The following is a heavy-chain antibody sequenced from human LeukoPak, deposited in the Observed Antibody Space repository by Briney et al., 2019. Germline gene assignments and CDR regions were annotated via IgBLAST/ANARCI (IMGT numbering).Heavy chain of an antibody. CDR3: AREPLGYCSSTSCPGYYYGMDV. V-gene: IGHV1-46*01. CDR1: GGTFTSYY. Sequence: ASVKVSCKASGGTFTSYYMHWVRQAPGQGREWMGIINPSGGSTSYAQKFQGRVTMTRDTSTSTVYMELSSLRSEDTAVYYCAREPLGYCSSTSCPGYYYGMDVWGQGTTVTVSS. CDR2: INPSGGST. D-gene: IGHD2-2*01. J-gene: IGHJ6*02.